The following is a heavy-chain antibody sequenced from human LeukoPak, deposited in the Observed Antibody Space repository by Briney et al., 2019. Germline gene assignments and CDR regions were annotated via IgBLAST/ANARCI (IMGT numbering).Heavy chain of an antibody. CDR2: IYYTGTT. Sequence: SETLSLTCTVSGGSISSNNSFWGWLRQPPGKGLEYIGSIYYTGTTYYNPSLKSPVTMSVDTSKKQFSLKLTSVTAADTAAYYCARGTNWATNSYLPYFGYWGQRTLVTVSS. CDR3: ARGTNWATNSYLPYFGY. J-gene: IGHJ4*02. D-gene: IGHD7-27*01. V-gene: IGHV4-39*01. CDR1: GGSISSNNSF.